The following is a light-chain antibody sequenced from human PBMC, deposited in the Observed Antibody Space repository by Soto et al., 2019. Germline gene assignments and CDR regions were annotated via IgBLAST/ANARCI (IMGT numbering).Light chain of an antibody. CDR2: AAS. Sequence: DIQMTQSPASLSASVGDRVTVTCRASQNIGTYLNWYQQQPGKAPKLLIYAASTLQSGVPSRFSGSVPWTDFTLTISSLQPEDVDNYDCQPSSVIPYTFGHGTKAEIK. V-gene: IGKV1-39*01. J-gene: IGKJ2*01. CDR3: QPSSVIPYT. CDR1: QNIGTY.